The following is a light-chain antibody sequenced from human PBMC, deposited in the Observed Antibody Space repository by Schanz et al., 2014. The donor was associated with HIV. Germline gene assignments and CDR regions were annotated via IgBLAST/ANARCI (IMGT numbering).Light chain of an antibody. V-gene: IGLV2-14*02. J-gene: IGLJ1*01. CDR1: SSDVGSYNL. CDR2: EVS. Sequence: QSALTQPASVSGSPGQSITISCTGTSSDVGSYNLVSWYQQHPGKAPKLMIYEVSKRPSGVSSRFSGSKSGNTASLTISGLQAEDEADYYCCSYTSSSYCVFGTGTKLTVL. CDR3: CSYTSSSYCV.